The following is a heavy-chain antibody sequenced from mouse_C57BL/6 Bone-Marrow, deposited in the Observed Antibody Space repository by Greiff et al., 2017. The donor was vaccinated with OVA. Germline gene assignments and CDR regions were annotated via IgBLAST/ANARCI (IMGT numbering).Heavy chain of an antibody. J-gene: IGHJ3*01. D-gene: IGHD2-12*01. CDR2: ISSGGSYT. Sequence: EVKLVESGGDLVKPGGSLKLSCAASGFTFSSYGMSWVRQTPDKRLEWVATISSGGSYTYYPDSVKGRFTISRDNAKNTLYLQMSSLKSEDTAMYYCARRYSDSFAYWGQGTLVTVSA. CDR3: ARRYSDSFAY. V-gene: IGHV5-6*02. CDR1: GFTFSSYG.